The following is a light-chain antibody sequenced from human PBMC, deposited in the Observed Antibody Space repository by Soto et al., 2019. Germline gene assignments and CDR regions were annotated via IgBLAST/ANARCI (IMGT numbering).Light chain of an antibody. J-gene: IGLJ2*01. CDR3: QTWGTGIQV. CDR2: VNSDGSH. V-gene: IGLV4-69*01. Sequence: QPVLTQSPSASASLGASVKLTCTLSSGHSSYAIAWHKKKPEKGPRYLMKVNSDGSHSKGDGIPDRFSGSSSGAERYLTISSRQSEDEADYYCQTWGTGIQVFGGGTKLTVL. CDR1: SGHSSYA.